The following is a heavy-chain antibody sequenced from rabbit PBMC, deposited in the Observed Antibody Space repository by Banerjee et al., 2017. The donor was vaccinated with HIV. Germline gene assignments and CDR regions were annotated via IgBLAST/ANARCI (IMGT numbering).Heavy chain of an antibody. V-gene: IGHV1S45*01. CDR1: GFSFSSSYW. D-gene: IGHD8-1*01. CDR2: IYAGSSGST. Sequence: LEESGGGLVKPGGTLTLTCTASGFSFSSSYWICWVRQAPGKGLEWIACIYAGSSGSTYCASWAKGRFTISKTSSTTVTLQMTSLTAADTATYFCARGTSGSSYFYFNLWGQGTLVTVS. J-gene: IGHJ4*01. CDR3: ARGTSGSSYFYFNL.